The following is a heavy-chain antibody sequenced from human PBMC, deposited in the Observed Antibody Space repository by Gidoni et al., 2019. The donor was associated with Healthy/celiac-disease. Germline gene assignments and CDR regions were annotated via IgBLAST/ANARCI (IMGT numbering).Heavy chain of an antibody. D-gene: IGHD1-26*01. V-gene: IGHV3-21*01. CDR2: ISSSSSYI. CDR1: GFTFSSYR. J-gene: IGHJ4*02. Sequence: EVQLVESGGGVVKPGGSLRLSCADSGFTFSSYRMNWVRQAPGKGLEWVASISSSSSYIYYADSVKGRFTISRDNAKNSLYLQMNSLRAEDTAVYYCARDPPRRATPRPVDYWGQGTLVTVSS. CDR3: ARDPPRRATPRPVDY.